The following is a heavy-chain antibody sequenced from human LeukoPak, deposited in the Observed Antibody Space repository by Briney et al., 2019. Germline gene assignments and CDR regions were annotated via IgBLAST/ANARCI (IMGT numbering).Heavy chain of an antibody. CDR2: IYYSEST. Sequence: SETLSLTCTVSGGSISSYYWSWIRQPPGKGLGWIGYIYYSESTNYNPSLKSRVTISVDTSKNQFSLKLSSVTAADTAVYYCARDRAFGGVIVPDYWGQGTLVTVSS. D-gene: IGHD3-16*02. CDR3: ARDRAFGGVIVPDY. J-gene: IGHJ4*02. CDR1: GGSISSYY. V-gene: IGHV4-59*01.